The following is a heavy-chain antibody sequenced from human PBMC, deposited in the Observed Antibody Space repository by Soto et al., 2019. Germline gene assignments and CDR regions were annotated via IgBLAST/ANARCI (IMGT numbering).Heavy chain of an antibody. CDR1: RGCVSSSS. CDR2: IYYSGST. Sequence: SGSLSLTRAVSRGCVSSSSGTGTWQPPGKGLEWIGYIYYSGSTNYTPPLKSRVTIHVDTSKNQFSLNLRSVPAAVTPVNFCGRCPDIWIGYFLQWGQATLVTAS. CDR3: GRCPDIWIGYFLQ. J-gene: IGHJ4*02. D-gene: IGHD3-3*01. V-gene: IGHV4-59*08.